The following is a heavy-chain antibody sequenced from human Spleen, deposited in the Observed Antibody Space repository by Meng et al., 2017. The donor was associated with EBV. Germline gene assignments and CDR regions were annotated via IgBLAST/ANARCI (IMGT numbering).Heavy chain of an antibody. CDR2: INEDGRTT. CDR1: GFTLSTYW. V-gene: IGHV3-74*01. J-gene: IGHJ4*02. D-gene: IGHD3-3*02. Sequence: EVQLVESGGALVQPGGSLRLSCAASGFTLSTYWMHWVRQAPGKGLVWISRINEDGRTTTYADSVKGRFTISRDNTKNTLYLQMNSLRVEDTALYFCSRDLAGPYDDWGQETLVTVSS. CDR3: SRDLAGPYDD.